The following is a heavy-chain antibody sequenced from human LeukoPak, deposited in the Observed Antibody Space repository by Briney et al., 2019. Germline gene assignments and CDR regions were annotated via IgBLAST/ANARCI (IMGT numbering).Heavy chain of an antibody. CDR3: ITAGDTAMVLNY. J-gene: IGHJ4*02. Sequence: GGSLKLSCAASGFTFSGSAMHWVRQASGKGPEWVGRIRSKANSYATAYAASVKGRFTISRDDSKNTAYLQMNSLKTEDTAVYYCITAGDTAMVLNYWGQGTLVTVSS. D-gene: IGHD5-18*01. CDR1: GFTFSGSA. CDR2: IRSKANSYAT. V-gene: IGHV3-73*01.